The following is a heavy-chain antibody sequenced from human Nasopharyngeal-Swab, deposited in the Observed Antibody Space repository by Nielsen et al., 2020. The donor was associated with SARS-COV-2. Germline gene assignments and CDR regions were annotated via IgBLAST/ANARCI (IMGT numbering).Heavy chain of an antibody. CDR2: ISWNSGSI. CDR3: AKDGSYEQMADY. V-gene: IGHV3-9*01. J-gene: IGHJ4*02. Sequence: WIRQPPGKGLEWVSGISWNSGSIGYADSVKGRFTISRDNAKNSLYLQMNSLRAEDTALYYCAKDGSYEQMADYWGQGTLVTVSS. D-gene: IGHD1-26*01.